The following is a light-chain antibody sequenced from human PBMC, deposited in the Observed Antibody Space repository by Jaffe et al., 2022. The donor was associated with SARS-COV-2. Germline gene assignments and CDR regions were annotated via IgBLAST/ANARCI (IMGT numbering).Light chain of an antibody. J-gene: IGKJ4*01. CDR3: QQYYSIPLT. V-gene: IGKV4-1*01. Sequence: DIVMTQSPDSLAVSLGERATVNCKSSQSVLYTSNSKNYLAWFQQKPGQPPKLLFYWASTRESGVPDRFSGSGSGTDFTLTISSLQAEDVAVYYCQQYYSIPLTFGGGTKVEIK. CDR2: WAS. CDR1: QSVLYTSNSKNY.